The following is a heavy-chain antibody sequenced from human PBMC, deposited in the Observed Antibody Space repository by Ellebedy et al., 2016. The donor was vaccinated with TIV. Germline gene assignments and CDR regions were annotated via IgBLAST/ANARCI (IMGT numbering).Heavy chain of an antibody. J-gene: IGHJ4*02. Sequence: GGSLRLXXVTSGFTFNNYALNWIRQAPGKGLEWVSSISSSGDRTYYSDSVKGRFFISRDNSKDTLSLQMTSLRAADTALYYCTYSSSCDYWGQGTLVTVSS. CDR2: ISSSGDRT. D-gene: IGHD6-6*01. CDR3: TYSSSCDY. V-gene: IGHV3-23*01. CDR1: GFTFNNYA.